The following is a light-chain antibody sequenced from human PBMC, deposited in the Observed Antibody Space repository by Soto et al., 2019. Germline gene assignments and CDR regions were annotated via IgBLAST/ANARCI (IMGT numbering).Light chain of an antibody. V-gene: IGKV3-20*01. J-gene: IGKJ2*01. Sequence: ELVLTQSPGTLSLSPGARATLSCRASASVRNNSLAWYQQHPGQAPRLLMYGASSRATGVPDRFTGSGSGADFSLTISRLEPEDSAVYFCHHYGYGADTFGQGTKLEIK. CDR2: GAS. CDR3: HHYGYGADT. CDR1: ASVRNNS.